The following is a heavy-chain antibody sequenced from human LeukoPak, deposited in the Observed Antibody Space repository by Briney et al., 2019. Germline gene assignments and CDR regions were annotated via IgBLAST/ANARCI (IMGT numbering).Heavy chain of an antibody. J-gene: IGHJ5*02. Sequence: SETLSLTCTVSGGSVSGYYWSWIRQPAGEGLEWIGRIYSSGSTSYNPSLQSRVTISVDKSKNQFSLKLTSVTAADTAVYYCARDAYSRSYYWFDPWGQGTLVSASS. CDR3: ARDAYSRSYYWFDP. CDR1: GGSVSGYY. CDR2: IYSSGST. D-gene: IGHD6-13*01. V-gene: IGHV4-4*07.